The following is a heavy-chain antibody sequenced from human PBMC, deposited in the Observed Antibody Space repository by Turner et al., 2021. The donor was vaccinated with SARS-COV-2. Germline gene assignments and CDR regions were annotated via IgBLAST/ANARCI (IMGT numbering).Heavy chain of an antibody. CDR2: ISYDGTDK. V-gene: IGHV3-30*04. CDR1: GFTFSTYA. J-gene: IGHJ5*02. Sequence: QVQLMESGGGVVQPGRSLRLSCAASGFTFSTYAMHWVRQAPGKGLEWVAVISYDGTDKYYADSVKGRFTISRDSSKNTLYLQMNSLRVEDTALYYCARALSYYYSSGYGWFDPWGQGTLVTVSS. CDR3: ARALSYYYSSGYGWFDP. D-gene: IGHD3-22*01.